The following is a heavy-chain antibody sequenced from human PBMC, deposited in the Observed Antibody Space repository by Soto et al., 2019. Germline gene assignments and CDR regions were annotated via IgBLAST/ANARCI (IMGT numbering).Heavy chain of an antibody. CDR2: MNPNSGNT. V-gene: IGHV1-8*01. Sequence: QVQLVQSGAEGKKPGASVKVSCKASGYTFTSYDINWVRQATGQGLEWMGWMNPNSGNTGYAQKFQGRVTMTRNSSISTAYMELSSLRSEDTAVYYCARERTGTTSMDVWGQGTTVTVSS. CDR1: GYTFTSYD. J-gene: IGHJ6*02. D-gene: IGHD1-1*01. CDR3: ARERTGTTSMDV.